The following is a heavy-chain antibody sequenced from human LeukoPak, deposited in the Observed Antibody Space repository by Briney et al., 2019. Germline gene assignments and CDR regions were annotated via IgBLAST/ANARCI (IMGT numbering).Heavy chain of an antibody. CDR3: ARGVRYFDWLLEGYYYYMDV. J-gene: IGHJ6*03. Sequence: SETLSLTCAVYGGSFSGYYWSWIRQPPGKGLEWIGEINHSGSTNYNPSLKSRVTIPVDTSKNQFSLKLSSVTAADTAVYYCARGVRYFDWLLEGYYYYMDVWGKGTTVTVSS. V-gene: IGHV4-34*01. CDR1: GGSFSGYY. D-gene: IGHD3-9*01. CDR2: INHSGST.